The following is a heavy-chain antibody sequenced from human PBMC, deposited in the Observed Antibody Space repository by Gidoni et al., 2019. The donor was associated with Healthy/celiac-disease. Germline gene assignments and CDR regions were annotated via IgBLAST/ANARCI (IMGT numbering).Heavy chain of an antibody. CDR3: ARGLPWDY. V-gene: IGHV4-34*01. CDR2: INHSGST. J-gene: IGHJ4*02. CDR1: GGSFSGYY. Sequence: QVQLQQWGAGLLKPSETLALTCAVYGGSFSGYYWSCIRQPSGKGLEWIGEINHSGSTNYNPSLKSRVTISVDTSKHQFSLKLSSVTAADTAVYSCARGLPWDYWGQGTLVTVSS.